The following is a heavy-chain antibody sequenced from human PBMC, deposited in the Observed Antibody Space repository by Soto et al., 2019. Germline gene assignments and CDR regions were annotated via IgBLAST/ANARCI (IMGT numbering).Heavy chain of an antibody. CDR2: IIPIFGAA. V-gene: IGHV1-69*01. CDR1: GGTFSNYA. D-gene: IGHD3-22*01. CDR3: ARGVHYDSSGYYYFY. Sequence: KVSSNASGGTFSNYAIDWVRQAPGQGLEWMGGIIPIFGAANYAQKFQGRITITADESTSTAYMELRSLRSEDTAVYYCARGVHYDSSGYYYFYWGQGTLVTVS. J-gene: IGHJ4*02.